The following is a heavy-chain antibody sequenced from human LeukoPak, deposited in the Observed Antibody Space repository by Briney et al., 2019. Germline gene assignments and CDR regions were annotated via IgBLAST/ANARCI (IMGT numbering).Heavy chain of an antibody. CDR2: ISGSGDNT. V-gene: IGHV3-23*01. D-gene: IGHD6-19*01. CDR1: GFGFSSYA. Sequence: PGGSLRLSCAASGFGFSSYAMSWVRQAPGKGLEWVSSISGSGDNTYYAESVKGRFTIPRDNSKNTLFLQMNSLRAEDTAVFYCAKRSGYTTGWFFDFWGQGTLVTVSS. J-gene: IGHJ4*02. CDR3: AKRSGYTTGWFFDF.